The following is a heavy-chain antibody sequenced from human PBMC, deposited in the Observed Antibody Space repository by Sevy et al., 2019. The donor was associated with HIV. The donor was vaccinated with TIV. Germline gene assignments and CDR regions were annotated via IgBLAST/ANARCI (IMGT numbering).Heavy chain of an antibody. D-gene: IGHD3-10*01. Sequence: GGSLRLSCAASGFTFSSYGMHWDRQAPGKGLEWVAVISYDGSNKYYADSVKGRFTISRDNSRNTLYLQMNSLRAEDTAVYYCAKGRVLLWFGELVSDFDYWGQGTLVTVSS. CDR2: ISYDGSNK. J-gene: IGHJ4*02. CDR3: AKGRVLLWFGELVSDFDY. V-gene: IGHV3-30*18. CDR1: GFTFSSYG.